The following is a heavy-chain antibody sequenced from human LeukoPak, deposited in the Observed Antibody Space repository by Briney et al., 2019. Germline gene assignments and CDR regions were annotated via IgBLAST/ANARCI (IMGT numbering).Heavy chain of an antibody. CDR1: GYTFTGYY. V-gene: IGHV1-2*02. D-gene: IGHD1-26*01. CDR2: INPNSGGT. CDR3: ARDPWGGSYYGYYFDY. Sequence: GASVKVPFKASGYTFTGYYMHWVRQAPGQGLEWMGWINPNSGGTNYAQKFQGRVTMTRDTSISTAYMELSRLRSDDTAVYYCARDPWGGSYYGYYFDYWGQGTLVTVSS. J-gene: IGHJ4*02.